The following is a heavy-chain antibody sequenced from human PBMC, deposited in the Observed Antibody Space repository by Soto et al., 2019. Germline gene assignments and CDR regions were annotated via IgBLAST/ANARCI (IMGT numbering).Heavy chain of an antibody. V-gene: IGHV4-39*01. CDR2: IYYSGST. CDR1: GGSISSSSYY. J-gene: IGHJ4*02. Sequence: SETLSLTCTVSGGSISSSSYYWGWIRQPPGKGLEWIGSIYYSGSTYYNPSLKSRVTISVDTSKNQFSLKLSSVTAADTAVYYCACDSSGYYYQLDYWGQGTLVPVSS. D-gene: IGHD3-22*01. CDR3: ACDSSGYYYQLDY.